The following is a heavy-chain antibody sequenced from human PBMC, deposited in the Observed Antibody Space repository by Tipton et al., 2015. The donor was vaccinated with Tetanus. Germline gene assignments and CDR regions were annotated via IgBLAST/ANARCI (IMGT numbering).Heavy chain of an antibody. V-gene: IGHV5-51*01. Sequence: VQLVQSGAEVKKPGESLKISCEASGYSFYSYYIAWVRQMSAGCLEWISFIHPGDSVTSYSPSFKGRVTISVETSNNPAYLQWTSLTYSDTAVYYCAKRRSKTNLFFWFDPWGQGSPVIVSS. D-gene: IGHD3-3*01. J-gene: IGHJ5*02. CDR2: IHPGDSVT. CDR3: AKRRSKTNLFFWFDP. CDR1: GYSFYSYY.